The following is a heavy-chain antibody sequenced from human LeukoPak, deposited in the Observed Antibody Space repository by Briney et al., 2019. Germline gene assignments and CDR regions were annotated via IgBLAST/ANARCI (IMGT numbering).Heavy chain of an antibody. J-gene: IGHJ4*02. CDR2: IGTGGDT. Sequence: PGGSLRLSCAASGFTFSSYDMHWVRQTPGKGLEWVSAIGTGGDTSYPDSVKGRFTISRENAENSLYLQMNSLRAGDTAVYYCAREVLDSYSSGWQFDYWGQGTLVTVSS. CDR3: AREVLDSYSSGWQFDY. CDR1: GFTFSSYD. V-gene: IGHV3-13*04. D-gene: IGHD6-19*01.